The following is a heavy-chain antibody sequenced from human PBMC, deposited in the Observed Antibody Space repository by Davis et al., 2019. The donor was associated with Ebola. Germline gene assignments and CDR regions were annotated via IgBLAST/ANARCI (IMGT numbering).Heavy chain of an antibody. CDR2: IYYSGST. CDR1: GGSISSYY. Sequence: SETLSLTCTVSGGSISSYYWSLIRQPPGKGLEWIGYIYYSGSTNYNPSLKSRVTISVDTSKNQFSLRLTSVTAADTAMYYCARGRGSGGSSNNWFDPWGQGTLVTVSS. V-gene: IGHV4-59*01. CDR3: ARGRGSGGSSNNWFDP. D-gene: IGHD2-15*01. J-gene: IGHJ5*02.